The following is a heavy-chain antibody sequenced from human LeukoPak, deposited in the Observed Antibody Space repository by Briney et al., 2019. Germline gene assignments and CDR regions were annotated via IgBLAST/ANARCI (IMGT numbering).Heavy chain of an antibody. J-gene: IGHJ4*02. CDR2: INHSGST. CDR1: GGSISSYY. Sequence: KPSETLSLTCTVSGGSISSYYWSWIRQPPGKGLEWIGEINHSGSTNYNPSLKSRVTISVDTSKNQFSLKLSSVTAADTAVYYCARMWYYDSSGFDYWGQGTLVTVSS. D-gene: IGHD3-22*01. CDR3: ARMWYYDSSGFDY. V-gene: IGHV4-34*01.